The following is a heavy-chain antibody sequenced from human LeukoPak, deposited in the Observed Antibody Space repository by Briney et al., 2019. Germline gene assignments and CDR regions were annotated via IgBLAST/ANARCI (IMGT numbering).Heavy chain of an antibody. Sequence: PGGSLRLSCAASGFTFSNYWMDWVRQAPGKRLEWVASIKEDGSEKYHLDSVKGRFTISRDNSKKTLSLQMNSLRGEDAAVYFCARDGIVGTTSFGLWFDPWGQGTLVTVPS. CDR3: ARDGIVGTTSFGLWFDP. D-gene: IGHD1-26*01. V-gene: IGHV3-7*05. CDR2: IKEDGSEK. CDR1: GFTFSNYW. J-gene: IGHJ5*02.